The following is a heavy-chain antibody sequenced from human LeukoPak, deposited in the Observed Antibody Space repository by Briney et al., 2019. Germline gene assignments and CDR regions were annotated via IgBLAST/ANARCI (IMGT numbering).Heavy chain of an antibody. D-gene: IGHD5-12*01. CDR3: AKYVIQQLRSSGYDYFDY. CDR2: ISASGGST. CDR1: GFTFNTYG. J-gene: IGHJ4*02. V-gene: IGHV3-23*01. Sequence: GGSLRLSCAASGFTFNTYGMSWVRQAPGKGLEWVSGISASGGSTYYADSVKGRFTISRDNFKNTLYLQLNSLRAEDTAVYYCAKYVIQQLRSSGYDYFDYWGQGTLVTVFS.